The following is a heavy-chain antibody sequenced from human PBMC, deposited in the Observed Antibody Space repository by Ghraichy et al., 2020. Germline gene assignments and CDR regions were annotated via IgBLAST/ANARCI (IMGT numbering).Heavy chain of an antibody. CDR2: ISSSGNTM. D-gene: IGHD5-18*01. Sequence: LRLSCAASGFTFSDYYMSWIRQAPGKGLEWVLYISSSGNTMFYADSVKGRFTISRDNAKNSLYLQMNSLRSEDTAVYYCARHRGNSYVGYLYYYDMDVWGQGTTVTVSS. CDR1: GFTFSDYY. J-gene: IGHJ6*02. V-gene: IGHV3-11*01. CDR3: ARHRGNSYVGYLYYYDMDV.